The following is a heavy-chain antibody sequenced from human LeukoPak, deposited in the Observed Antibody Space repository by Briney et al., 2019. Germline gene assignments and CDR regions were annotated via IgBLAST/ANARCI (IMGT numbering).Heavy chain of an antibody. CDR1: GYTFTDYT. D-gene: IGHD3-22*01. J-gene: IGHJ5*02. CDR2: INGGSGNT. V-gene: IGHV1-3*01. CDR3: ARVEIYYDSSGYYLTP. Sequence: ASVKVSCKASGYTFTDYTMHWLRQAPGQRLDWMGWINGGSGNTKYSPEFQGRVTITRDTSASTAYMELSSLRSEDTAVYYCARVEIYYDSSGYYLTPWGQGTLVTVSS.